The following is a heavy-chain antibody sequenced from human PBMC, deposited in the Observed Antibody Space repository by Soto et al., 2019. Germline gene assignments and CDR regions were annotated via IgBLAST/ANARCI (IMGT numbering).Heavy chain of an antibody. D-gene: IGHD3-10*01. J-gene: IGHJ3*01. CDR3: ATRSGGVVAFDF. Sequence: EVQLVESGGGLVQPGGSMRLSCAASGFTFYTYEMNWVSQAPGKGLEWVSYISSSGSTTYYSDSVKGRFTISRDNANNTLYLKFNCLRADDTAIYYCATRSGGVVAFDFWGQGTMVTVSS. CDR2: ISSSGSTT. CDR1: GFTFYTYE. V-gene: IGHV3-48*03.